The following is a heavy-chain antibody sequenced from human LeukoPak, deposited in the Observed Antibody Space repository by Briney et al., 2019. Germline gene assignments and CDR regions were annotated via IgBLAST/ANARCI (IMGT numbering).Heavy chain of an antibody. D-gene: IGHD3-9*01. CDR1: GFTFSTYG. CDR2: VSGSGGST. J-gene: IGHJ4*02. V-gene: IGHV3-23*01. CDR3: AKDGHILTGYPLDY. Sequence: GRSLRLSCAASGFTFSTYGMHWVRQAPGKGLEWVSAVSGSGGSTYYADSVKGRFTISRDNSKNTLYLQMNSLRAEDTAVYYCAKDGHILTGYPLDYWGQGTLVTVSS.